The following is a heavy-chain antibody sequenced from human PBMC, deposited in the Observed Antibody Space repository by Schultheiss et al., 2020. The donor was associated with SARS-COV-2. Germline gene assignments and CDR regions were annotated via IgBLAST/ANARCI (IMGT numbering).Heavy chain of an antibody. Sequence: SETLSLTCTVSGGSISSYYWSWIRQPAGKGLEWIGRIYTSGSTNYNPSLKSRVTMSVDTSKNQFSLKLSSVTAADTAVYYCARQITMVRGVWLDVWGQGTTVTVSS. J-gene: IGHJ6*02. CDR1: GGSISSYY. CDR2: IYTSGST. D-gene: IGHD3-10*01. V-gene: IGHV4-4*07. CDR3: ARQITMVRGVWLDV.